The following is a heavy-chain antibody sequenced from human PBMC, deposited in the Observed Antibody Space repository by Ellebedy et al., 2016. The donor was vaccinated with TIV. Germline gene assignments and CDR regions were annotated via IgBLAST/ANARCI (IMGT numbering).Heavy chain of an antibody. J-gene: IGHJ6*02. V-gene: IGHV3-69-1*01. D-gene: IGHD5-12*01. CDR3: ARKLVATIGHYYYYGLDV. CDR1: GFTFSDYS. Sequence: GESLKISCAASGFTFSDYSMSWIRQAPGKGLEWVSSISSTSYIYYADSVKGRFTISRGNTKNSLYLQMNSLRAEDTAVYFCARKLVATIGHYYYYGLDVWGQGTTVTVSS. CDR2: ISSTSYI.